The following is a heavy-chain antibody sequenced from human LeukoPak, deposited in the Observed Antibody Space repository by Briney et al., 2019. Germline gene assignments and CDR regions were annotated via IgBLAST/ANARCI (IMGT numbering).Heavy chain of an antibody. D-gene: IGHD4-23*01. J-gene: IGHJ4*02. Sequence: GGSLRLSCEVSGFIFSYYGMNWVRQTPGKGLEWVSAISDSGDATYYADSVKGRFTISRDNSKSTLYLQMNNLRAEDTALYYCAKERGHSKPFDYWGQGTLVTVSS. V-gene: IGHV3-23*01. CDR1: GFIFSYYG. CDR2: ISDSGDAT. CDR3: AKERGHSKPFDY.